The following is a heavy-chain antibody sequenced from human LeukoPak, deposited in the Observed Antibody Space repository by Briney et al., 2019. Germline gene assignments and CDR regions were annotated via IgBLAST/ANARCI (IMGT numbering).Heavy chain of an antibody. CDR2: INPNSGGT. V-gene: IGHV1-2*04. CDR3: ARAYYYYVWGSYRFDH. J-gene: IGHJ4*02. CDR1: GYTFTGYY. D-gene: IGHD3-16*02. Sequence: GASVKVSCKASGYTFTGYYMHWVRQAPGQGLEWMGWINPNSGGTNYAQKFQGWVTMTRDTSISTAYMELSRLRSDDTAVYYCARAYYYYVWGSYRFDHWGQGTLVTVSS.